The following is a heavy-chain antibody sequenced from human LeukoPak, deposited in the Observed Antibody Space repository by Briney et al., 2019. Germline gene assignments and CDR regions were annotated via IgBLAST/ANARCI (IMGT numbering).Heavy chain of an antibody. Sequence: PGGSLRLSCAASGFSFDTYAMHWVRQAPGKGLEWIAIIKSDGSETIYVDSVRGRFTISRDNAKNSLHLQMSSLKVEDTAVYFCASGTGWLIESWGQGTQVIVSS. J-gene: IGHJ4*02. CDR1: GFSFDTYA. D-gene: IGHD6-19*01. CDR3: ASGTGWLIES. V-gene: IGHV3-7*01. CDR2: IKSDGSET.